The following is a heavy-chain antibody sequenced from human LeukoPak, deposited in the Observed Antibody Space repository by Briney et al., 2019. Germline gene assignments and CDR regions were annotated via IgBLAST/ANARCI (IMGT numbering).Heavy chain of an antibody. Sequence: SETLSLTCAVYGGSFSGYYWSWIRQPPGKGLEWIGEINHSGSTNYNPSLRRRVTISVDTYNNKFSLKLSSVTAADTAVYYCARGLQWLVKYYFDYWGQGTLVTVSS. D-gene: IGHD6-19*01. V-gene: IGHV4-34*01. J-gene: IGHJ4*02. CDR2: INHSGST. CDR1: GGSFSGYY. CDR3: ARGLQWLVKYYFDY.